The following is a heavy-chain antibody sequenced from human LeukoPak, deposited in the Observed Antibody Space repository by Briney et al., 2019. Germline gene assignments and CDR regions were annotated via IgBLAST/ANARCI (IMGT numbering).Heavy chain of an antibody. CDR2: ISAYNGNT. J-gene: IGHJ4*02. CDR1: GYTFTSYG. V-gene: IGHV1-18*01. D-gene: IGHD6-13*01. Sequence: ASVKVSCKASGYTFTSYGISWVRQAPGQGLEWMGWISAYNGNTNYAQKLQGRVTMTTDTSTSTAYMELRSLRSDDTAVYYCARGPLYSSSWYDTDYVQDYWGQGTLVTVSP. CDR3: ARGPLYSSSWYDTDYVQDY.